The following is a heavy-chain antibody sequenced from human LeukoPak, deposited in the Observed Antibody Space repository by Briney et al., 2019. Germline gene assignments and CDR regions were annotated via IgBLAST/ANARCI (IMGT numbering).Heavy chain of an antibody. V-gene: IGHV4-31*03. CDR1: GGSISSGGYY. J-gene: IGHJ4*02. CDR3: ARGRENCSSTSCYRGFDY. Sequence: PSETLSLTCTVSGGSISSGGYYWSWIRQHPGKGLEWIGYIYYSGSTYYNPSLKSRVTISVDTSKNQFSLKLSSVTAADTAVYYCARGRENCSSTSCYRGFDYWGQGTLVTVSS. CDR2: IYYSGST. D-gene: IGHD2-2*02.